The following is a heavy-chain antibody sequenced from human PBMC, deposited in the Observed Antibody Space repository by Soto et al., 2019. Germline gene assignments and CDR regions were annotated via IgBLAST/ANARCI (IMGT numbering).Heavy chain of an antibody. J-gene: IGHJ4*02. D-gene: IGHD6-19*01. CDR2: INAYNGNT. CDR1: GYTFTTYG. Sequence: QVQLVQSGAEVKEPGASVKVSCKASGYTFTTYGISWVRQAPGQGLEWMGWINAYNGNTNYAQNLQGRVTMTTDTSTITTYMELRSLRSDDTAVYYCARDPVAGTYFDYWGQGTLVTVSS. CDR3: ARDPVAGTYFDY. V-gene: IGHV1-18*01.